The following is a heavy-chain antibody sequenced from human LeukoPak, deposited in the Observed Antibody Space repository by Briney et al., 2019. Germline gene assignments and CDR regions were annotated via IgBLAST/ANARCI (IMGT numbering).Heavy chain of an antibody. Sequence: QTGGSLRLTCAASGFIFSNYWMGWARQAPGKGPEWVGHIEKDGSEKSYVDSVKGRFTISRDNAKNSLYMQMSSLRAEDTAVYFCVRGATYVSNAFLVYWGQGTLVSVYS. D-gene: IGHD4-23*01. CDR3: VRGATYVSNAFLVY. CDR1: GFIFSNYW. J-gene: IGHJ4*02. V-gene: IGHV3-7*01. CDR2: IEKDGSEK.